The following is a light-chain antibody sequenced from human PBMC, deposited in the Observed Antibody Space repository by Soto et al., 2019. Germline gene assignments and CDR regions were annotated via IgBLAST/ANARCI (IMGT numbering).Light chain of an antibody. Sequence: QSVLTQPRSVSGSPGQSVTISCTGTSSDVGAYNYVSWYQQHPTKAPKLIVYDVSKRPSGVPDRFHGSKSGNTASLTISGLQAEDEADYYCCSYVGSYPHVVFGGGTKLTVL. V-gene: IGLV2-11*01. CDR3: CSYVGSYPHVV. CDR1: SSDVGAYNY. J-gene: IGLJ2*01. CDR2: DVS.